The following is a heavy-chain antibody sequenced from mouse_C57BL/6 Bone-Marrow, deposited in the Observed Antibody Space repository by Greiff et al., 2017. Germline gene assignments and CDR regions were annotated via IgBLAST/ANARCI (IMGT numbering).Heavy chain of an antibody. Sequence: VQLQQSGPELVKPGASVKISCKASGYAFSSSWMNWVQQRPGKGLEWIGRIYPGDGDTNYNGKFKGKATLTADKSSSTAYMQLSSLTSEDSAVYFCARSWLLQRDLDYWGQGTTLTVSS. J-gene: IGHJ2*01. V-gene: IGHV1-82*01. CDR1: GYAFSSSW. D-gene: IGHD2-3*01. CDR2: IYPGDGDT. CDR3: ARSWLLQRDLDY.